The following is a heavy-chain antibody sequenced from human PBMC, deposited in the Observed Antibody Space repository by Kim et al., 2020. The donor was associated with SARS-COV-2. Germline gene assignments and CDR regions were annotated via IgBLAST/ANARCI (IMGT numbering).Heavy chain of an antibody. CDR3: AREPSVESP. CDR1: GFTIGTHW. V-gene: IGHV3-7*03. Sequence: GGSLRLSCAGSGFTIGTHWMTWVRQAPGKGPEWVANINRDGSEKNYVDSVKGRFSISRDNAKNSLYLQMDSLRAEDTALYYCAREPSVESPGGQGILVTVSS. CDR2: INRDGSEK. J-gene: IGHJ5*02.